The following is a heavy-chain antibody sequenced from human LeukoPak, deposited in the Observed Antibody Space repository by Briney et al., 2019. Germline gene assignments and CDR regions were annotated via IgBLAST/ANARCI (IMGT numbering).Heavy chain of an antibody. D-gene: IGHD2-15*01. CDR3: AKEGGGGYYFGY. CDR2: ISYDGSNK. V-gene: IGHV3-30*18. Sequence: PGGSLRLSCAASGFSFSNYGMHWVRQAPGKGLEWVAVISYDGSNKYYADSVKGRFTISRDNSKNTLYLQMNSLRAEDTAVYYCAKEGGGGYYFGYWGQGTLVTVSS. CDR1: GFSFSNYG. J-gene: IGHJ4*02.